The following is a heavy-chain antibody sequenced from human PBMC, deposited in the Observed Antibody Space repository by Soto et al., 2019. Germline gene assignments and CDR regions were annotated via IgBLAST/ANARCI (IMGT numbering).Heavy chain of an antibody. D-gene: IGHD3-9*01. CDR3: AKEGLDILTGYYGDYYYYGMDV. J-gene: IGHJ6*02. Sequence: PGGSLRLSCAASGFTFSSYAMSWVRQAPGKGLEWVSAISGSGGSTYYADSVKGRFTISRDNSKNTLYLQMNSLRAEDTAVYYCAKEGLDILTGYYGDYYYYGMDVWGQGTTVTVSS. CDR1: GFTFSSYA. V-gene: IGHV3-23*01. CDR2: ISGSGGST.